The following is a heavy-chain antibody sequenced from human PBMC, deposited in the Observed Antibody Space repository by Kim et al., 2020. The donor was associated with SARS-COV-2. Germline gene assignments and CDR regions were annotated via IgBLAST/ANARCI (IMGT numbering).Heavy chain of an antibody. J-gene: IGHJ4*02. CDR3: ARVGTAMVTDY. V-gene: IGHV4-34*01. Sequence: TNYNPSLKSRVTISVDTSKNQFSLKLSSVTAADTAVYYCARVGTAMVTDYWGQGTLVTVSS. D-gene: IGHD5-18*01. CDR2: T.